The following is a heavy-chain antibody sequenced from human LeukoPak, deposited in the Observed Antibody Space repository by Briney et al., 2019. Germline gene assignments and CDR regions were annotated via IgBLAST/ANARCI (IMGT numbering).Heavy chain of an antibody. D-gene: IGHD3-10*01. J-gene: IGHJ4*02. V-gene: IGHV4-34*01. CDR1: GGSFSGYY. CDR3: ARAARGHYGSGSYSHDY. Sequence: SETLSLTCAVYGGSFSGYYWSWIRQPPGKGLEWIGEINHSGSTNYNPSLKSRVTISVDTSKNQFSLKLSSVTAADTAVYYCARAARGHYGSGSYSHDYWGQGTLVTVSS. CDR2: INHSGST.